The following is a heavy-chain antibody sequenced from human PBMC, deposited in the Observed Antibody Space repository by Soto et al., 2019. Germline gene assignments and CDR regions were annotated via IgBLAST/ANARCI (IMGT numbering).Heavy chain of an antibody. CDR1: GFIFSNNA. D-gene: IGHD3-3*01. CDR2: TSYDGSNK. V-gene: IGHV3-30-3*01. CDR3: ARDMSSLYYDFWSGPLDV. Sequence: SLRLSCVASGFIFSNNAMYWVRQAPGKGLEWVAVTSYDGSNKDYADSVKGRFTISRDNSKNTLYLQMNSLRAGDTAVYYCARDMSSLYYDFWSGPLDVWGQGTTVTVSS. J-gene: IGHJ6*02.